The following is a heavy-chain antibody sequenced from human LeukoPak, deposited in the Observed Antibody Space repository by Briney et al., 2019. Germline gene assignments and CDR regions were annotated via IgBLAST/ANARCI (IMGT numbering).Heavy chain of an antibody. CDR3: ARRTSSSFSLDY. Sequence: GGSLRLSCAASGFTVSSNYMSWVCQAPGRGLEWVSVIYSGGITYYADSVKGRFTISRDNSKNTLYLQMNSLRVEDTAVYYCARRTSSSFSLDYWGQGTLVTVSS. CDR1: GFTVSSNY. D-gene: IGHD6-13*01. V-gene: IGHV3-53*01. CDR2: IYSGGIT. J-gene: IGHJ4*02.